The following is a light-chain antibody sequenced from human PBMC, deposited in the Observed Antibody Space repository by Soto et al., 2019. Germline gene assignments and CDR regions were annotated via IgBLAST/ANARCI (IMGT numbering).Light chain of an antibody. V-gene: IGKV4-1*01. CDR2: WAS. J-gene: IGKJ1*01. CDR1: QTALDSPNNKDY. Sequence: DIVMTQSPDSLAVSLGERATINFTSSQTALDSPNNKDYLTWYQQKPGQPPKXIIYWASNREFGVPDRFSGSWSGTDCTLTISSLQAEDVSVYYCQQFSSNPWTFCQGTKVDIK. CDR3: QQFSSNPWT.